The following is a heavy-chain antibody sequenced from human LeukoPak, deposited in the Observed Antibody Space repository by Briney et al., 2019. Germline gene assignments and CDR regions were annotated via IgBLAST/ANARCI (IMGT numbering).Heavy chain of an antibody. D-gene: IGHD3-10*01. CDR1: GFTFSSYA. CDR2: ISGSGGST. CDR3: AKYYYGSGTYATASMDV. Sequence: SGGSLRLSCAASGFTFSSYAMSWVRQAPGKGLEWVSAISGSGGSTYYADSVKGRFTISRDDSKNTLYLQMNSLRAEDTAVYYCAKYYYGSGTYATASMDVWGKGTTVTVSS. V-gene: IGHV3-23*01. J-gene: IGHJ6*04.